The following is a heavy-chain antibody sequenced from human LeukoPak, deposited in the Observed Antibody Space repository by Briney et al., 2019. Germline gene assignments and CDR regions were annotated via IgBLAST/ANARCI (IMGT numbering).Heavy chain of an antibody. CDR1: GGSFSGYY. Sequence: SETLSLTCAVYGGSFSGYYWSWIRQPPGKGLEWLGEINHSGSTNYNPSLKSRVTISVDTSKNQFSLKLSSVTAADTAVYYCATYYYDSSGYYYRYWGQGTLVTVSS. D-gene: IGHD3-22*01. J-gene: IGHJ4*02. V-gene: IGHV4-34*01. CDR2: INHSGST. CDR3: ATYYYDSSGYYYRY.